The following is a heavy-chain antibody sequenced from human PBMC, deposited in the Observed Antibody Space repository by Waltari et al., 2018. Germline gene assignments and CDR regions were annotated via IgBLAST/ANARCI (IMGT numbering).Heavy chain of an antibody. J-gene: IGHJ4*02. CDR1: GFTFRSYW. D-gene: IGHD4-4*01. CDR3: ARDHEEGYSH. V-gene: IGHV3-7*01. CDR2: IKQDGSEK. Sequence: EVQLVESGGGLVQPGGSLRLSCAASGFTFRSYWMSWVRQAPGKGLKWVANIKQDGSEKYYVDSVKGRFTISRDNAKNSLDLQMNSLRAEDTAVYYCARDHEEGYSHWGQGTLVTVSS.